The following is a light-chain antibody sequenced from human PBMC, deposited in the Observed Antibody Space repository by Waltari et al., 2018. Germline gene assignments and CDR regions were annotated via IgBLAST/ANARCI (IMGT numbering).Light chain of an antibody. V-gene: IGLV1-47*01. CDR2: RKD. CDR1: SSNLGNNY. J-gene: IGLJ3*02. CDR3: AAWDNSLGRWV. Sequence: QSVLTQPPSASGTPGQRVTISCSGISSNLGNNYVFWYQQLPGKAPKLLIYRKDHRPSGVPDRFSASKSVTSASLAIGGLRSEDEAIYHCAAWDNSLGRWVFGEGTKLTVL.